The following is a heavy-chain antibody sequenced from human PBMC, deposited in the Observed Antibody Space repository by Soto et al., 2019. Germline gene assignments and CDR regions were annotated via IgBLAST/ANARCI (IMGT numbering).Heavy chain of an antibody. Sequence: PGGSLRLSCVASGFTFSGYGMHWVRQAPGKGLEWVAIIRYGGSNIYYADSVRGRFTISRDNSKNTLYLQMNSLRAEDTAVYYCAKDYDSEWLRTVFGSFDYWGQGTLVTVSS. J-gene: IGHJ4*02. CDR1: GFTFSGYG. CDR3: AKDYDSEWLRTVFGSFDY. CDR2: IRYGGSNI. V-gene: IGHV3-30*02. D-gene: IGHD5-12*01.